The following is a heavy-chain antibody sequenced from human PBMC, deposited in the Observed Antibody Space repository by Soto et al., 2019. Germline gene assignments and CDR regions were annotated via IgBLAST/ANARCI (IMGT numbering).Heavy chain of an antibody. CDR2: ISSSSSYI. J-gene: IGHJ6*02. D-gene: IGHD6-19*01. Sequence: EVQLVESGGGLVKPGGSLRLSCAASGFTFSSYSMNWVRQAPGKGPEWVSSISSSSSYIYYADSVKGRFTISRDNAKNSLYLQMNSLRAEDTAVYYCARDPGIAVADAYYYYYGMDVWGQGTTVTVSS. V-gene: IGHV3-21*01. CDR3: ARDPGIAVADAYYYYYGMDV. CDR1: GFTFSSYS.